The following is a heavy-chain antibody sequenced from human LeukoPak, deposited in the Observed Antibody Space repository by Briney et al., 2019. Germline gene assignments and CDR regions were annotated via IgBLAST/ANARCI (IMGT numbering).Heavy chain of an antibody. CDR3: ARDSGMVALDY. D-gene: IGHD1-26*01. CDR1: GGSISSDS. J-gene: IGHJ4*02. CDR2: IDYIGST. Sequence: SEALSLTWTVSGGSISSDSWSWIRQPPGKGLEWSGYIDYIGSTNYNPSLQSRVTISLDRSTNQFSLKLNSVTAADTAVYYCARDSGMVALDYWGQGTLVTVSS. V-gene: IGHV4-59*01.